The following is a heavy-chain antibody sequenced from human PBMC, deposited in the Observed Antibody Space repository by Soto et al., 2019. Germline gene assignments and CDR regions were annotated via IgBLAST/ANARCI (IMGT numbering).Heavy chain of an antibody. D-gene: IGHD6-19*01. CDR3: ARHILVTGTRGFDF. CDR2: ISYSGTT. CDR1: GDSLSGTYW. V-gene: IGHV4-4*02. J-gene: IGHJ4*02. Sequence: QVQLLESGPGLVKPSETLSLTCAVSGDSLSGTYWWSWVRQAPGGGLQWIGEISYSGTTHYDPSLMSRVTISMDKSRSEFSLTLISVTAADSASYYCARHILVTGTRGFDFWGQGILVTVSS.